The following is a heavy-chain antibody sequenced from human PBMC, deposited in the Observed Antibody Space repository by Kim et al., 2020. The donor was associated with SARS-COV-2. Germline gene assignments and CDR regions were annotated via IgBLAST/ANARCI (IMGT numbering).Heavy chain of an antibody. CDR3: VSGYDSFSLDF. J-gene: IGHJ4*02. V-gene: IGHV1-2*06. CDR1: GYTFSGNY. D-gene: IGHD5-12*01. Sequence: ASVKVSCKASGYTFSGNYIHWVRQAPGQRLEWMGRIDANSGDTDYAKRSQGRVAMTVDTSISTAYMELRSLRADDTAVYFCVSGYDSFSLDFWGQGTLVT. CDR2: IDANSGDT.